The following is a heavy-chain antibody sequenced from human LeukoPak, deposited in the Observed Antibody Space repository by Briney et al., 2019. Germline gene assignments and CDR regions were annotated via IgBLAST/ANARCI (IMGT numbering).Heavy chain of an antibody. J-gene: IGHJ4*02. CDR3: ARDLLRQPMATINPFDY. CDR1: GFTFSSYE. D-gene: IGHD5-24*01. Sequence: PGGSLRLSCAASGFTFSSYEMNWVRQAPGKGLEWVSYISRSGSPIYYADSVKGRFTISRDNAKNSLYLQMNSLRAEDTAVYYCARDLLRQPMATINPFDYWGQGTLVSVSS. V-gene: IGHV3-48*03. CDR2: ISRSGSPI.